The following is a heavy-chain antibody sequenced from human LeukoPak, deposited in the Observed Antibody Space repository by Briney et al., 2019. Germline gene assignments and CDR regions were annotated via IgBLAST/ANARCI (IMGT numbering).Heavy chain of an antibody. CDR3: ARRGLMVRGVSFDY. Sequence: SETLSLTCAVSGYSISSGYYWGWIRQPPGKGLEWIGSIYYSGSTYYNPSLKSRVTISVDTSKNQFSLKLSSVTAADTAVYYCARRGLMVRGVSFDYWGQGTLVTVSS. V-gene: IGHV4-38-2*01. CDR2: IYYSGST. CDR1: GYSISSGYY. D-gene: IGHD3-10*01. J-gene: IGHJ4*02.